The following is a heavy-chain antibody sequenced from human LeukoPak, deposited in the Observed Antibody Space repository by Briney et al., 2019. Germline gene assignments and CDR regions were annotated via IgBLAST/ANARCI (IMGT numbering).Heavy chain of an antibody. CDR1: GFTFSSYA. J-gene: IGHJ4*02. Sequence: GGSLRLSCAASGFTFSSYAMHWVRQAPGKGQEWVAVISYDGSNKYYADSVKGRFTISRDNSRNTLYLQMNSLRAEDTAVYYCARSDPYYYDSSVFDYWGQGTLVTVSS. CDR3: ARSDPYYYDSSVFDY. V-gene: IGHV3-30-3*01. CDR2: ISYDGSNK. D-gene: IGHD3-22*01.